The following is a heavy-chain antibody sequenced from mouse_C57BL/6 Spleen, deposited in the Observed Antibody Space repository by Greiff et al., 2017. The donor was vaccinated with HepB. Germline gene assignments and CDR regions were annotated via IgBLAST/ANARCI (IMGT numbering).Heavy chain of an antibody. CDR3: ARLGLLPYWYFDV. D-gene: IGHD2-3*01. Sequence: VMLVESGPELVKPGASVKISCKASGYAFSSSWMNWVKQRPGKGLEWIGRIYPGDGDTNYNGKFKGKATLTADKSSSTAYMQRSSLTSEDSAVYFCARLGLLPYWYFDVWGTGTTVTVSS. V-gene: IGHV1-82*01. CDR2: IYPGDGDT. J-gene: IGHJ1*03. CDR1: GYAFSSSW.